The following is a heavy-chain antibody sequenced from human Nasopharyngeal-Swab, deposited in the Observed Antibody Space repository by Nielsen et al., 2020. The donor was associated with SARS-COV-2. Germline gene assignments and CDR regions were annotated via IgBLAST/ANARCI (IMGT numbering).Heavy chain of an antibody. Sequence: SETLSLTCAVYGGSFSGYYWSWIRQPPGKGLEWIGEINHSGSTNYNPSLKSRVTISVDTSKNQFSLKLSSVTAADTAVYYCARGGYSGYDSSNWFDPWGPGTLVTVSS. V-gene: IGHV4-34*01. CDR3: ARGGYSGYDSSNWFDP. D-gene: IGHD5-12*01. CDR2: INHSGST. CDR1: GGSFSGYY. J-gene: IGHJ5*02.